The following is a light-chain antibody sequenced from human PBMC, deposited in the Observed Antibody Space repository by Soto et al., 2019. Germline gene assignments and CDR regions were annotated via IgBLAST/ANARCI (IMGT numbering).Light chain of an antibody. V-gene: IGLV2-14*03. CDR2: DVS. J-gene: IGLJ1*01. CDR1: SSDVGGYNY. Sequence: QSGLTQPASVSGSPGQSITISCTGTSSDVGGYNYVSWYQHHPGKAPKLMIYDVSNRPSGVSNRFSGSKSGNTASLTISGLQPEDEADYYCSSYTTSNTRQIVLGTGTKLTVL. CDR3: SSYTTSNTRQIV.